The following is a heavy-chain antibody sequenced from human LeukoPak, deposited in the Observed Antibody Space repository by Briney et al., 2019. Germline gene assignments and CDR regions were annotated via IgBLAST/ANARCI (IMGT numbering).Heavy chain of an antibody. D-gene: IGHD2-2*01. CDR3: ARRDIVVVPAAMGGGYFDY. J-gene: IGHJ4*02. V-gene: IGHV4-39*01. CDR2: GYYSGST. Sequence: SETLSLTCTVSGGSISSSSYYWGWIRQPPGKGLEWIGSGYYSGSTYYNPSLKSRVTISVDTSKNQFYLKLSSVTAADTAVYYCARRDIVVVPAAMGGGYFDYWGQGTLVTVSS. CDR1: GGSISSSSYY.